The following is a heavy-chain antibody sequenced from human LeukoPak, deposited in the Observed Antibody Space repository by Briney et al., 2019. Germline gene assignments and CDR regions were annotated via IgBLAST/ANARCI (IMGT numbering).Heavy chain of an antibody. D-gene: IGHD1-26*01. CDR2: ISASGGST. CDR3: ARAGYSGSYRLYYMDV. J-gene: IGHJ6*03. Sequence: GGSLRLSCAASGFTFSSYAMSWVRQAPKKGLEWVSVISASGGSTYYADSVKGRFTISRDNAKNSLYLQMNSLRAEDTAVYYCARAGYSGSYRLYYMDVWGKGTTVTVSS. V-gene: IGHV3-23*01. CDR1: GFTFSSYA.